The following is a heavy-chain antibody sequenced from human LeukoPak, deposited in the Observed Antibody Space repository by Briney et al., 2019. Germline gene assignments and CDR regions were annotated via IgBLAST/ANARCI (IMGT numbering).Heavy chain of an antibody. D-gene: IGHD3-3*01. CDR2: IYYSGST. CDR3: AGWSGFPYNWFDP. CDR1: GGSISSSSYY. V-gene: IGHV4-39*01. Sequence: KPSETLSLTCTVSGGSISSSSYYWGWIRQPPGKGLEWIGSIYYSGSTYYNPSLKSRVTISVDTSKNQFSLKLGSVTAADTAVYYCAGWSGFPYNWFDPWGQGTLVTVSS. J-gene: IGHJ5*02.